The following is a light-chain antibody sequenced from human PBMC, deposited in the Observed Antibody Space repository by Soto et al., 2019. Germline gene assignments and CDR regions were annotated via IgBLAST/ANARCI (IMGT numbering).Light chain of an antibody. V-gene: IGLV2-8*01. CDR2: EVS. CDR1: SSDVGGYNY. Sequence: QSVLTQPPPASGSPGQSATISYTATSSDVGGYNYVSWYQQHPANAPKLIIYEVSKRRSGVPDRFSGSKSGHTASLTVSGLQTEDEADYYCGSYAGSNNFLYVLGTGTKVTVL. J-gene: IGLJ1*01. CDR3: GSYAGSNNFLYV.